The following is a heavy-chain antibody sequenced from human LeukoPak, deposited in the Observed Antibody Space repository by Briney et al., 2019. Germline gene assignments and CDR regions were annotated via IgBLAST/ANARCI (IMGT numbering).Heavy chain of an antibody. CDR1: GDSISRGSYQ. CDR2: IYASGRT. V-gene: IGHV4-61*02. CDR3: ARGDNTNWFPHFDY. Sequence: TSQTLSLTCTVSGDSISRGSYQWTWIRQSAGKGLEWIGRIYASGRTNYNPSVRSRVTMSVDTSNNQFSLRLSSVTAADTAVYYCARGDNTNWFPHFDYWGQGSLVTVSS. J-gene: IGHJ4*02. D-gene: IGHD1-1*01.